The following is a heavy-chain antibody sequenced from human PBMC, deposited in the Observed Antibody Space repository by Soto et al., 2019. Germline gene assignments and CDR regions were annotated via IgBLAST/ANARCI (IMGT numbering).Heavy chain of an antibody. J-gene: IGHJ4*02. CDR3: ARYCSTTKCPFDY. D-gene: IGHD2-2*01. CDR1: GGSISSGGSY. CDR2: IYYSGNT. V-gene: IGHV4-30-4*01. Sequence: SETLSLTCTVSGGSISSGGSYWGWIRQPPGKGLEWIGYIYYSGNTYFNPSLKSRVTLSVDTSKNQFSLNLSSVTAADTAVYYCARYCSTTKCPFDYWGQGPLVTVSS.